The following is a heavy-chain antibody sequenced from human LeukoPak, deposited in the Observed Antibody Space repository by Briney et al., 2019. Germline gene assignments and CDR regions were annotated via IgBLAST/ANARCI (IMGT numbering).Heavy chain of an antibody. CDR2: IYPGDSDT. CDR3: ARHSGEYSGYDTIDY. CDR1: GYSFTSYW. V-gene: IGHV5-51*01. J-gene: IGHJ4*02. D-gene: IGHD5-12*01. Sequence: GESLQISCKGSGYSFTSYWIGWVRQMPGKGLEWMGIIYPGDSDTRYSPSFQGQVTISADKSISNAYLQWSSLKASDTAMYYCARHSGEYSGYDTIDYWGQGTLVTVSS.